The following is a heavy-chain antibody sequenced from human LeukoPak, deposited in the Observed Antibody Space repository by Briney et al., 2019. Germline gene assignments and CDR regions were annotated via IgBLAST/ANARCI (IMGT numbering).Heavy chain of an antibody. Sequence: ASVKVSCKVSGYTLTELSMHWVRQAPGKGLEWMGGFDPEDGETIYAQKFQGRVTMTEDTSTDTAYMELSSLRSEDTAVYYCATGLLTESYFDYWGQGTLVTVPS. CDR2: FDPEDGET. D-gene: IGHD2-15*01. V-gene: IGHV1-24*01. CDR1: GYTLTELS. J-gene: IGHJ4*02. CDR3: ATGLLTESYFDY.